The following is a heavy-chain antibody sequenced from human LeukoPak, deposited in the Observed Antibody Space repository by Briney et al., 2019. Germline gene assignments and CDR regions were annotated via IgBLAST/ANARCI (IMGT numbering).Heavy chain of an antibody. CDR1: GGSISSSSYY. D-gene: IGHD5-12*01. Sequence: SETLFLTCTVSGGSISSSSYYWGWIRQPPGKGLEWIGSIYYSGSTNYNPSLKSRVTISVDTSKNQFSLKLSSVTAADTAVYYCARLGGYSGYEHNYWGQGTLVTVSS. J-gene: IGHJ4*02. CDR3: ARLGGYSGYEHNY. CDR2: IYYSGST. V-gene: IGHV4-39*01.